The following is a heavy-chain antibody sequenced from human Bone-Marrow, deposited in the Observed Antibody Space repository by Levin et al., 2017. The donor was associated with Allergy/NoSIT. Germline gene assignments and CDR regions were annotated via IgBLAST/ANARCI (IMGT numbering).Heavy chain of an antibody. D-gene: IGHD3-22*01. CDR3: ARSLSGSLDYYYYMDV. J-gene: IGHJ6*03. CDR2: IWYDGSNK. CDR1: GFTFSSYG. Sequence: LSLTCAASGFTFSSYGMHWVRQAPGKGLEWVAVIWYDGSNKYYADSVKGRFTISRDNSKNTLYLQMNSLRAEDTAVYYCARSLSGSLDYYYYMDVWGKGTTVTVSS. V-gene: IGHV3-33*01.